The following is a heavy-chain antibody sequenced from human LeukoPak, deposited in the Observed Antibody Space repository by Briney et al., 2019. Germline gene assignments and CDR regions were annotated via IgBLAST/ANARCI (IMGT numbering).Heavy chain of an antibody. V-gene: IGHV4-30-2*01. CDR3: ARDPWPRRVDSLDY. D-gene: IGHD3-22*01. CDR1: GGSISSGGYY. CDR2: IYHSGST. J-gene: IGHJ4*02. Sequence: SETLSLTCTVSGGSISSGGYYWSWIRQPPGKGLEWIGYIYHSGSTYYNPSLKSRVTISVDRSKNQFSLKLSSVTAADTAVYYCARDPWPRRVDSLDYWGQGTLVTVSS.